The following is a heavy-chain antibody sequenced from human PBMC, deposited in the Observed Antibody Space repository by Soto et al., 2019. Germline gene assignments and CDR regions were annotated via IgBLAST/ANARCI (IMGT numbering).Heavy chain of an antibody. Sequence: PSRTLSLTCNVSNASLNFYHWSWIRQPPGKELEWIGNIYYRGTTNYNPSLQGRVTMSIDTSKNQFSLMLTSVTAADTAVYYCTRVATAVPSWGRGVLVTGSS. J-gene: IGHJ5*02. CDR3: TRVATAVPS. CDR2: IYYRGTT. V-gene: IGHV4-59*12. D-gene: IGHD5-18*01. CDR1: NASLNFYH.